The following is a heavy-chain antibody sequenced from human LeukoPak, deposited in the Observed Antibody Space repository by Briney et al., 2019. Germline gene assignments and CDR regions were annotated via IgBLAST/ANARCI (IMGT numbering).Heavy chain of an antibody. V-gene: IGHV4-39*01. Sequence: SETLSLTCTVSGGSISSSSYYWGWIRQPPGKGLEWIGSIYYSGSTYYNPSLKSRVTISVDTSKNQFSLKLSSVTAADTAVYYCASRPPPYYFDYWGQGTLVTVSS. CDR2: IYYSGST. J-gene: IGHJ4*02. CDR3: ASRPPPYYFDY. CDR1: GGSISSSSYY.